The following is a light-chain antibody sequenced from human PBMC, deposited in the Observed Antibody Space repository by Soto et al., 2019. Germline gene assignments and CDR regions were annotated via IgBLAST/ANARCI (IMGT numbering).Light chain of an antibody. CDR1: SSDIGAYDY. V-gene: IGLV2-14*01. CDR3: CSFTTTSTHL. Sequence: QSALTQPASLSGSPGQSITISCTGTSSDIGAYDYVSWFQQHPGKAPKLMISEVNNRPSGVSNRFSGSKSGNTAYLTISGLQVEDEAEYFCCSFTTTSTHLFGTGTKVTGL. J-gene: IGLJ1*01. CDR2: EVN.